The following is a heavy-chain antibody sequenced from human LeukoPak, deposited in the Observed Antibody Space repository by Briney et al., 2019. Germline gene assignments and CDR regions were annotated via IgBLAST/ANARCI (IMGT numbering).Heavy chain of an antibody. D-gene: IGHD1-26*01. Sequence: PGGSLRLSCAASGFTFSSYAMHWVRQAPGKGLEWVAVISYDGSNKYYADSVKGRFTISRDNSKNTLYLQMNSLRAEDTAVYYCAKAGSYFGFGAFDIWGQGTMVTVSS. CDR1: GFTFSSYA. CDR2: ISYDGSNK. V-gene: IGHV3-30*04. CDR3: AKAGSYFGFGAFDI. J-gene: IGHJ3*02.